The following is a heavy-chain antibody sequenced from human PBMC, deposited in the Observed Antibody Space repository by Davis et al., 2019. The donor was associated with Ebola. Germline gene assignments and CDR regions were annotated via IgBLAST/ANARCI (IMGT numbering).Heavy chain of an antibody. CDR2: IYPGDSDT. V-gene: IGHV5-51*01. CDR3: ARGVAVTAIPFDY. Sequence: GESLKIPCKGSGYRFPNFWIGRVRQMPGKGLEWMGIIYPGDSDTGYSPSFQGQVTISADKSISTAYLQWSSLKASDTAMYYCARGVAVTAIPFDYWGQGTLVTVSS. CDR1: GYRFPNFW. J-gene: IGHJ4*02. D-gene: IGHD2-21*02.